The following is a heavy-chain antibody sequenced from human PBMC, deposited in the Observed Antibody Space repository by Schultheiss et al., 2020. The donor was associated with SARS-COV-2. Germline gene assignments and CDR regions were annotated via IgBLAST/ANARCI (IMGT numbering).Heavy chain of an antibody. V-gene: IGHV3-21*01. J-gene: IGHJ6*02. CDR1: GFTFSSYS. D-gene: IGHD2-2*02. CDR3: AKEIVVVPAAIPLYYYGMDV. CDR2: ISSSSSYI. Sequence: GGSLRLSCAASGFTFSSYSMNWVRQAPGKGLEWVSSISSSSSYIYYADSVRGRFTISRDNSKNTLYLQMNSLRAEDTAVYYCAKEIVVVPAAIPLYYYGMDVWGQGTTVTVSS.